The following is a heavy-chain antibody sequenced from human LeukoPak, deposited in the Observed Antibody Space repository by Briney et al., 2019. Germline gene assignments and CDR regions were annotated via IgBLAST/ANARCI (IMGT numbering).Heavy chain of an antibody. D-gene: IGHD3-16*01. CDR2: IKQDGSEK. CDR1: GFTFSSYW. CDR3: ARDRAAFKYFQH. Sequence: GGSLRLSCAASGFTFSSYWMSWVHQAPGKGLEWVANIKQDGSEKYYVDSAKGRFTISRDNAKNSLYLQMNSLRAEDTAVYYCARDRAAFKYFQHWGQGTLVTVSS. J-gene: IGHJ1*01. V-gene: IGHV3-7*01.